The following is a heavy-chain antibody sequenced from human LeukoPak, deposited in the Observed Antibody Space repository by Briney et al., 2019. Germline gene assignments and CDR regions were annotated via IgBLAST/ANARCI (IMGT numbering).Heavy chain of an antibody. Sequence: SETLSLTCAVYGGSFSGYYWSWIRQPPGKGLEWVREINHSGSTNYNPSLKSRVTISVDTSKNQFSLKLSSVTAADTAVYYCARLAPDYGCNQCFDYWGQGTLVTVSS. CDR2: INHSGST. V-gene: IGHV4-34*01. CDR1: GGSFSGYY. D-gene: IGHD4-23*01. J-gene: IGHJ4*02. CDR3: ARLAPDYGCNQCFDY.